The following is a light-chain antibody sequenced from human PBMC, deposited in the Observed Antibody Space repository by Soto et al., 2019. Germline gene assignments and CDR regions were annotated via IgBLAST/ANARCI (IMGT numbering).Light chain of an antibody. V-gene: IGLV1-51*01. CDR1: SSNVGDNF. J-gene: IGLJ3*02. Sequence: SVLTQSPSVSAAPGQRVTISCSGNSSNVGDNFVSWYQQPPEAAPKLLIYDNHKRPSGIPDRFSGSKSGTSATLGITGLQTGDEADYYCATWDGSLSVVVFGGGTKLTVL. CDR3: ATWDGSLSVVV. CDR2: DNH.